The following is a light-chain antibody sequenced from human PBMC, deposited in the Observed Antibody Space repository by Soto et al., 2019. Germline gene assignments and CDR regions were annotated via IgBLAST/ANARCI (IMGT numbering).Light chain of an antibody. CDR1: QTIHNY. V-gene: IGKV1-39*01. CDR2: AAS. CDR3: QESFSPLYT. J-gene: IGKJ2*01. Sequence: DIQLTQSPSSLSGSVGDRVTITCRASQTIHNYLNWYQQTPGKAPKLLIFAASNLRGGVPSRFSGGGSGTYFTLTINSLQPEDFVTYYCQESFSPLYTFGQGTMLHI.